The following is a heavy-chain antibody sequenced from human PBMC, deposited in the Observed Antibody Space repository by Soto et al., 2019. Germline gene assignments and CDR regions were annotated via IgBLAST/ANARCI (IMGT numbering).Heavy chain of an antibody. CDR1: GGTFSSYA. J-gene: IGHJ5*02. CDR3: ARVRDSSGYYRFDP. Sequence: LVQSGAEVKKPGSSVKVSCKASGGTFSSYAISWVRQAPXXGXXWMGGIIPIFGTANYAQKFQGRVTITADESTSTAYMELSSLRSEDTAVYYCARVRDSSGYYRFDPWGQGTLVTVSS. D-gene: IGHD3-22*01. CDR2: IIPIFGTA. V-gene: IGHV1-69*01.